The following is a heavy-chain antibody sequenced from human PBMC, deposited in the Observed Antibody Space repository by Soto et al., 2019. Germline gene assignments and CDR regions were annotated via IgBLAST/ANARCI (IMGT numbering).Heavy chain of an antibody. Sequence: SETLSLTCTVSGGSISSGDYYWSWIRQPPGKGLEWIGYIYYSGSTYYNPSLKSRVTISVDTSKNQFSLKLSSVTAAGTAVYYCARAIVVVPAAIGNWFDPWGQGTLVTVSS. CDR3: ARAIVVVPAAIGNWFDP. CDR1: GGSISSGDYY. V-gene: IGHV4-30-4*01. J-gene: IGHJ5*02. CDR2: IYYSGST. D-gene: IGHD2-2*01.